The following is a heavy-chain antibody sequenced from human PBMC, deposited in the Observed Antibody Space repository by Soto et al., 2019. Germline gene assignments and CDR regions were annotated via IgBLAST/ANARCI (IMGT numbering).Heavy chain of an antibody. CDR3: ASMQSSPSARYYFDY. J-gene: IGHJ4*02. Sequence: SETLSLTCTVSGGSIIDYHWNWIRQPPGKGLEWIGYIYYNGVTNYNSSLKSRITISLDTSKNQFSLDLSSVTAADTAIYYCASMQSSPSARYYFDYWGQGTLVTVP. CDR2: IYYNGVT. CDR1: GGSIIDYH. V-gene: IGHV4-59*01. D-gene: IGHD2-2*01.